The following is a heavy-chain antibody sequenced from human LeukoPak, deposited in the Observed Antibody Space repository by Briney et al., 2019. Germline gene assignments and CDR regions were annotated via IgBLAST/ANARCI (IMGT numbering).Heavy chain of an antibody. CDR1: GGSISSYY. V-gene: IGHV4-4*07. Sequence: SETLSLTCTVSGGSISSYYWSWIRRPPGKGLEWIGYIYTSGSTNYNPSLKSRVTMSVDTSKNQFSLKLSSVTAADTAVYYCPITMIRGVIITDAFDIWGQGTMVTVSS. CDR2: IYTSGST. CDR3: PITMIRGVIITDAFDI. D-gene: IGHD3-10*01. J-gene: IGHJ3*02.